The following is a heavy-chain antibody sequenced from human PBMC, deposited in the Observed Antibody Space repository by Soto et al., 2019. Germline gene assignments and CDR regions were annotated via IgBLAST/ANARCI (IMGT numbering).Heavy chain of an antibody. J-gene: IGHJ4*02. D-gene: IGHD5-18*01. CDR1: GFLVNSAY. CDR2: INSDGST. V-gene: IGHV3-53*01. CDR3: ARSGYSFAWGY. Sequence: EVQLVESGGGLIPPGGSLRLSCAASGFLVNSAYMTWVRQAPGKGLEWLSMINSDGSTLYAEAVKGRFTISRDNPKNRLDHQMNSLRAEDTAMYYCARSGYSFAWGYWGQGTLVIVTS.